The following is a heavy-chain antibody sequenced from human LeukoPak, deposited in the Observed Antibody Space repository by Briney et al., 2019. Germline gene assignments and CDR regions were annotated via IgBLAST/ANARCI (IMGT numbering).Heavy chain of an antibody. D-gene: IGHD7-27*01. CDR2: IFSSGST. Sequence: PSETLSLTCTVSGGSISSYSWSWIRQPAGKGLEWIGYIFSSGSTYYNPSLKSQITISIDTSKNQFSLKLNSVTAADTAVYYCARDKTGIFDYWGRGTLVTVSS. CDR3: ARDKTGIFDY. V-gene: IGHV4-59*12. J-gene: IGHJ4*02. CDR1: GGSISSYS.